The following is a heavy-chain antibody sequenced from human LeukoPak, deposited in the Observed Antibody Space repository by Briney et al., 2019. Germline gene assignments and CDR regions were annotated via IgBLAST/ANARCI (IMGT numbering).Heavy chain of an antibody. Sequence: SETLSLTCTVSGGSISSGSYYWSWIRQPAGKGLEWIGRIYTSGSTNYNPSLKSRVTISVDTSKNQFSLKLSSVTAADTAVYYCAQSSPTTVTTGAFDYWGQGTLVTVSS. CDR2: IYTSGST. J-gene: IGHJ4*02. CDR3: AQSSPTTVTTGAFDY. CDR1: GGSISSGSYY. D-gene: IGHD4-11*01. V-gene: IGHV4-61*02.